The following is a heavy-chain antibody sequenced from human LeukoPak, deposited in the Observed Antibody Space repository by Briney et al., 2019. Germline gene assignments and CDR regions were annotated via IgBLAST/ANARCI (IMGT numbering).Heavy chain of an antibody. Sequence: PSETLSLTCSVLADSMNNYYWNWLRQPPRKRPEWIGYIDYRGNTHFNPSLRSRSRLSLDTSMRQFFMRLSSVTAADSAVYFCARGDYIRGNIHYNAEYFQHWGQGIPVTVSS. CDR2: IDYRGNT. CDR1: ADSMNNYY. J-gene: IGHJ1*01. D-gene: IGHD3-16*01. V-gene: IGHV4-59*01. CDR3: ARGDYIRGNIHYNAEYFQH.